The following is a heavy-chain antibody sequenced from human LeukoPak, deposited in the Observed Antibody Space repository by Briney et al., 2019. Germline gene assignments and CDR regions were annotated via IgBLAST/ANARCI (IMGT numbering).Heavy chain of an antibody. V-gene: IGHV1-46*01. D-gene: IGHD3-22*01. CDR2: INPSGGTT. J-gene: IGHJ4*02. CDR3: ARESMIARERKFDY. Sequence: ASVNVSCKASGHPLTTYYMHWVRQAHGQGLEWVGIINPSGGTTNYAQRFQGRVTMTRDTPTSTVYMELSSLRSEDTAVYYCARESMIARERKFDYWGQGTLVTVSS. CDR1: GHPLTTYY.